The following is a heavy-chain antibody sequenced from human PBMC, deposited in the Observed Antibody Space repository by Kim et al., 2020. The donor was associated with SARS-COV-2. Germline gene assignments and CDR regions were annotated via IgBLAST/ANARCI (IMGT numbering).Heavy chain of an antibody. J-gene: IGHJ6*02. CDR2: INPNSGGT. Sequence: ASVKVSCKASGYTFTGYYMHWVRQAPGQGLEWMGWINPNSGGTNYAQKFQGRVTMTRDTSISTAYMELSRLRSDDTAVYYCAREGGLVVVVITHYGMDVWGQGTTVTVSS. CDR3: AREGGLVVVVITHYGMDV. D-gene: IGHD3-22*01. V-gene: IGHV1-2*02. CDR1: GYTFTGYY.